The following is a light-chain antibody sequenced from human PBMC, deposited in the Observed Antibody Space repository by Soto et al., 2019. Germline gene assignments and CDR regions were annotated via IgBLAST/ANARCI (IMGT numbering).Light chain of an antibody. CDR2: GNS. J-gene: IGLJ3*02. Sequence: QSVLTQPPSVSGAPGQRVTISCTGSSSNIGAGSDVHWYQHFPGTAPKLLIYGNSNRPSGVPDRFSGSKSGTSASLAITGLQAEDEADYYCQSYDSSLSGWMFGGGTKVTVL. CDR3: QSYDSSLSGWM. CDR1: SSNIGAGSD. V-gene: IGLV1-40*01.